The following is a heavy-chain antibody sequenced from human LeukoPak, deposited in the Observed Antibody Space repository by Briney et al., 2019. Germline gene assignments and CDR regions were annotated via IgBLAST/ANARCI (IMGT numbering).Heavy chain of an antibody. CDR3: ASSSYYYDSSGYRRDAFDI. CDR1: GGTFSSYA. Sequence: SVKVSCKASGGTFSSYAISWVRQAPGQGLEWMGGIIPIFGTANYAQKFQGRVTITADESTSTAYMELSSLRSEDTAVYYCASSSYYYDSSGYRRDAFDIWGQGTMVTVSS. D-gene: IGHD3-22*01. V-gene: IGHV1-69*13. CDR2: IIPIFGTA. J-gene: IGHJ3*02.